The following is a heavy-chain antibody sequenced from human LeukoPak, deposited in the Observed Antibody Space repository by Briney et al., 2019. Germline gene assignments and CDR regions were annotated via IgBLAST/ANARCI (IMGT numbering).Heavy chain of an antibody. Sequence: GGSLRLPCAASGFTFNSYAMTWVRQAPGKGLEWVSSISGNGGSPYYADSVKGRFTISRDNSKNTLYLQMNSLRAEDTAVYYCAKYIDIVVVPAALGANYYYYGMDVWGQGTTVTVSS. J-gene: IGHJ6*02. CDR1: GFTFNSYA. V-gene: IGHV3-23*01. CDR3: AKYIDIVVVPAALGANYYYYGMDV. D-gene: IGHD2-2*01. CDR2: ISGNGGSP.